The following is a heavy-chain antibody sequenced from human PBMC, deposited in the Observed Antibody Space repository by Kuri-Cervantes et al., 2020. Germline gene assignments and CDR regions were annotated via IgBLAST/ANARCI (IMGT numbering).Heavy chain of an antibody. Sequence: SETLSLTCAVYGGSFSGYYWSWIRQPPGKGLEWIGEINHSGITKHNPSLKSRVTMSVDTSKNQLSLKLGSVTAADTAVYFCASLWSFDFWSSLDVWGKGTTVTVSS. D-gene: IGHD3-3*01. V-gene: IGHV4-34*01. CDR2: INHSGIT. J-gene: IGHJ6*04. CDR1: GGSFSGYY. CDR3: ASLWSFDFWSSLDV.